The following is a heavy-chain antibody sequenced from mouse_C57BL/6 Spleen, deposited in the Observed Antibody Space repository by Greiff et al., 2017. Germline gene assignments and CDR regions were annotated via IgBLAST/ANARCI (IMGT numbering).Heavy chain of an antibody. CDR2: IYPRDGST. CDR3: ANSGEYDGDFDY. V-gene: IGHV1-78*01. Sequence: QVQLQQSDAELVKPGASVKISCKASGYTFTDHTIHWMKQRPEQGLEWIGYIYPRDGSTKYNEKFKGKATLTADKSSSTAYMQLNSLTSKDSAVYFCANSGEYDGDFDYWGQGTTLTVSS. D-gene: IGHD2-13*01. CDR1: GYTFTDHT. J-gene: IGHJ2*01.